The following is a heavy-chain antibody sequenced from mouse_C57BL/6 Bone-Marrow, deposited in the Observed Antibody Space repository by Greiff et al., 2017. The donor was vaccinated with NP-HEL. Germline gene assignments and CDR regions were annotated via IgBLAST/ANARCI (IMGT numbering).Heavy chain of an antibody. J-gene: IGHJ4*01. CDR2: IYPGSGST. Sequence: VQLQQSGAELVKPGASVKMSCKASGYTFTSYWITWVKQRPGQGLEWIGDIYPGSGSTNYNEKFKSKATLTVDTSSSTAYMQLSILTSEDSAVYYCARDYYGSSHYAMDYWGQGTSVTVSS. D-gene: IGHD1-1*01. V-gene: IGHV1-55*01. CDR1: GYTFTSYW. CDR3: ARDYYGSSHYAMDY.